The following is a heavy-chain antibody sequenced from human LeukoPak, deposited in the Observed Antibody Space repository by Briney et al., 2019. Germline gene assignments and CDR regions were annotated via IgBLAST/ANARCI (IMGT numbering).Heavy chain of an antibody. Sequence: GGSLRLSCAASGFSFSSYAMHWVRQVPGKGLEWVAVISYDGYNKHYADSVKGRFTISRDNSKNTLYLQMNSLRAEDTAVYYCARGGKIALAGTRSPQYFQHWGQGTLVTVSS. CDR1: GFSFSSYA. D-gene: IGHD6-19*01. V-gene: IGHV3-30*04. J-gene: IGHJ1*01. CDR3: ARGGKIALAGTRSPQYFQH. CDR2: ISYDGYNK.